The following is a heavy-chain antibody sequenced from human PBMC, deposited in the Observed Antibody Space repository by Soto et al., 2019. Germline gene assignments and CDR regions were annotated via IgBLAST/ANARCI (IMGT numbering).Heavy chain of an antibody. Sequence: EVQLVESGGGLVQPEGSLRLSCAASGFTFSDHCMDWVRQAPGKGLEWVGRIKNKANSYTTEYAAPVKGRFITSRDDSKNSVFLQMNRLKTDDTAVYYCTLVRLGRSRSSDYWGQGILVTVSS. V-gene: IGHV3-72*01. CDR1: GFTFSDHC. J-gene: IGHJ4*02. D-gene: IGHD6-19*01. CDR2: IKNKANSYTT. CDR3: TLVRLGRSRSSDY.